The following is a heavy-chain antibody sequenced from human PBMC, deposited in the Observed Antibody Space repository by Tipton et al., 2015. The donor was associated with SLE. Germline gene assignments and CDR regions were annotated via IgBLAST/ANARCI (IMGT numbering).Heavy chain of an antibody. J-gene: IGHJ6*02. Sequence: TLSLTCTVSGGSISSRSHYWGWIRQPPGKGLEWIGSIHYTGTTYYSPSLKSRVTISVDTSKNQFSLNLNSVTAADTAVYYCARVVIPAAPSHYYYGMDVWGQGTTATVSS. V-gene: IGHV4-39*07. D-gene: IGHD2-2*01. CDR2: IHYTGTT. CDR3: ARVVIPAAPSHYYYGMDV. CDR1: GGSISSRSHY.